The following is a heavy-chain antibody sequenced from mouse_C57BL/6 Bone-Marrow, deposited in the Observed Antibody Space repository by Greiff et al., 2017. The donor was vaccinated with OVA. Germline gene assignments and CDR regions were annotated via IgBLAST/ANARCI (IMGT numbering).Heavy chain of an antibody. V-gene: IGHV1-81*01. J-gene: IGHJ3*01. CDR2: IYPRSGNT. CDR1: GYTFTSYG. D-gene: IGHD1-1*01. CDR3: ARAGDYYGSGFAY. Sequence: QVQLQQSGAELARPGASVKLSCKASGYTFTSYGISWVKQRTGQGLEWIGEIYPRSGNTYYNEKFKGKATLTADKSSSTAYMELRSLTSEDSAVYVCARAGDYYGSGFAYWGEGTLVTVSA.